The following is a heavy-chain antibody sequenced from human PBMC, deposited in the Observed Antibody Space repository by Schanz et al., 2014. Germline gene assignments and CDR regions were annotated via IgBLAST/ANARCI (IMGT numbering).Heavy chain of an antibody. Sequence: QVQLVQSGSEVKKPGASVKVSCKASGGTFSSYTISWVRQAPGQGLEWMGRIIPILGIANYAQKFRGRVTMTRNTSMSTAYIELHILTSEDTAVYYCARGRTFDYWGQGTLATVSS. CDR2: IIPILGIA. CDR1: GGTFSSYT. CDR3: ARGRTFDY. V-gene: IGHV1-69*04. J-gene: IGHJ4*02.